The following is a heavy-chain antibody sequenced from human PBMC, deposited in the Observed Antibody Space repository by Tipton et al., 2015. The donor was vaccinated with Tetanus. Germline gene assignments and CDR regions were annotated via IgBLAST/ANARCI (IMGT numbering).Heavy chain of an antibody. CDR2: IYYSGNT. CDR1: GGSISYYY. J-gene: IGHJ4*02. D-gene: IGHD3-10*01. CDR3: AGFRQGFGEPVDY. Sequence: TLSLTCSVFGGSISYYYWSWIRQPPGKGLEWIGHIYYSGNTNYSPSLKSRVTISVDTSKNQFSLKLSSVTAADTAVYYCAGFRQGFGEPVDYWGQGTLVTVSS. V-gene: IGHV4-59*01.